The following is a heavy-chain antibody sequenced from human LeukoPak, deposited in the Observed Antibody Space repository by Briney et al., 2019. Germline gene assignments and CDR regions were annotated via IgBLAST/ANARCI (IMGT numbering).Heavy chain of an antibody. Sequence: SETLSLTCTVSGGSISSGGYYWSWIRQHPGKGLEWIGYIYYSGSTYYNPSLKSRVTISVDTSKNQFSLKLSSVTAADTAVYYCAGLLMRRHAFDIWGQGTMVTVSS. CDR3: AGLLMRRHAFDI. CDR1: GGSISSGGYY. CDR2: IYYSGST. J-gene: IGHJ3*02. V-gene: IGHV4-31*03. D-gene: IGHD3-22*01.